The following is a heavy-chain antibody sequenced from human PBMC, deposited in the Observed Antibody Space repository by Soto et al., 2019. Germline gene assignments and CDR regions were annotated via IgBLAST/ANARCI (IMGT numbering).Heavy chain of an antibody. V-gene: IGHV4-39*01. Sequence: QLQLQESGPGLVKPSETLSLTCTVSGGSISSSSYYWGWIRQPPGKGLEWIGSIYYSGSTYYNPSLKSRVTISVDTSKNQFSLKLSSVTAADTAVYYCARRQRGGVAATPSILDYWGQGTLVTVSS. J-gene: IGHJ4*02. CDR2: IYYSGST. CDR1: GGSISSSSYY. D-gene: IGHD2-15*01. CDR3: ARRQRGGVAATPSILDY.